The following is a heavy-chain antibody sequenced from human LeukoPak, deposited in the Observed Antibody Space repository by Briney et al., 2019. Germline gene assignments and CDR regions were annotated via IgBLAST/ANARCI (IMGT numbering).Heavy chain of an antibody. CDR1: GFTFSSYA. D-gene: IGHD4-17*01. J-gene: IGHJ6*03. CDR3: ARRMTTVTKVPSYYYMDV. V-gene: IGHV3-23*01. Sequence: PGGSLGLSCAASGFTFSSYAMSWVRQAPGQGLEWVSAISGSGGSTYYADSVKGRFTISRDNSKNTLYLQMNSLRAEDTAVYYCARRMTTVTKVPSYYYMDVWGKGTTVTVSS. CDR2: ISGSGGST.